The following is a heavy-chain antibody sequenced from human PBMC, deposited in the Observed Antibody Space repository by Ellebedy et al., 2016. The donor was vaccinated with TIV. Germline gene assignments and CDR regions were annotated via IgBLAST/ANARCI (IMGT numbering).Heavy chain of an antibody. Sequence: MPSETLSLTCTVSGGSISSSSYYWGWIRQPPGKGLEWIGSIYYSGSTYYNPSLKSRVTISVDTSKNQFSLKLSSVTAADTAVYYCARHPKRFITYYDFWSGYYSSGGFDYWGQGTLVTVSS. V-gene: IGHV4-39*01. CDR1: GGSISSSSYY. D-gene: IGHD3-3*01. J-gene: IGHJ4*02. CDR3: ARHPKRFITYYDFWSGYYSSGGFDY. CDR2: IYYSGST.